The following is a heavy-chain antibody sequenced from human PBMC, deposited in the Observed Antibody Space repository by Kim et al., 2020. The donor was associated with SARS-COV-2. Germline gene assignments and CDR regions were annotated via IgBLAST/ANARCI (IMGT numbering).Heavy chain of an antibody. Sequence: SETLSLTCTVSGGSISSSSYYWGWIRQLPGKGLEWIGSIYYSGSTYYNPSLKSRVTISVDTSKNQFSLKLSSVTAADTAVYYCASEYYYDSSGYREWGQGTLVTVSS. V-gene: IGHV4-39*07. CDR1: GGSISSSSYY. CDR3: ASEYYYDSSGYRE. CDR2: IYYSGST. D-gene: IGHD3-22*01. J-gene: IGHJ4*02.